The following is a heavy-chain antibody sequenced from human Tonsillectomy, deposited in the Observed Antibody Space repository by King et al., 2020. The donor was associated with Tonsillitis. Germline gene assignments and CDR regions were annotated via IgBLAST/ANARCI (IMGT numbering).Heavy chain of an antibody. CDR1: GFTFTSYV. D-gene: IGHD3-9*01. CDR2: ISDSGGST. J-gene: IGHJ6*02. CDR3: RNFDWFYGMDV. V-gene: IGHV3-23*04. Sequence: VQLVESGGGLVQPGGSLRLSCAASGFTFTSYVMSWVRQAPGKGLEWVSDISDSGGSTYYADSVKGRFTISRDNSKNTVYLQMNSLRAEDTAIYYCRNFDWFYGMDVWGQGTTVTVSS.